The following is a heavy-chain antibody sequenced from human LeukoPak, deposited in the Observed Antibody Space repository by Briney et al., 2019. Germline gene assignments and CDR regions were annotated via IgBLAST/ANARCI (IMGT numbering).Heavy chain of an antibody. CDR1: GYIFSNYG. D-gene: IGHD3-10*01. CDR2: ISPYNGNT. V-gene: IGHV1-18*01. J-gene: IGHJ5*02. Sequence: ASVKVSCKASGYIFSNYGINWVRQAPGQGLEWMGCISPYNGNTKYAQKFQGRVTMTTDTSTNTAYMELRSLRSDDTAIYYCARDDVPGGFVDNDLNWFDPWGQGTLVTVSS. CDR3: ARDDVPGGFVDNDLNWFDP.